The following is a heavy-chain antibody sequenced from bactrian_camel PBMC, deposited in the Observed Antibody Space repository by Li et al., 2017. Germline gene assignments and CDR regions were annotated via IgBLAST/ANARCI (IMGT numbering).Heavy chain of an antibody. D-gene: IGHD3*01. CDR2: IDSNDKI. J-gene: IGHJ4*01. V-gene: IGHV3S55*01. Sequence: HVQLVESGGGSVQAGGSLRLSCKASPDTSKTYTTYCMAWFRQSPGKEREGVAAIDSNDKITYADSAKGRFTISRDHAKSSLYLQMNSLKPEDTAMYYCTKDRSYGTRNWVQSTRGQGTQVTVS. CDR1: PDTSKTYTTYC. CDR3: TKDRSYGTRNWVQST.